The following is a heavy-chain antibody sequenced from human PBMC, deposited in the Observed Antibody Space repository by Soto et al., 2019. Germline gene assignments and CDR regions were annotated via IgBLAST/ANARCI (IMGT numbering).Heavy chain of an antibody. V-gene: IGHV1-46*03. CDR1: GYPFSNYH. Sequence: QVLLEQSGAEVRRPGASVKISCQASGYPFSNYHMHWVRQAPGQGLEWMGRIDPDNGRTKFAQSLHGRVTMTRDTCTNSVYMEPRALKSEDTAIYFCTRMSRSFDYWGQGSHVTVSS. CDR3: TRMSRSFDY. J-gene: IGHJ4*02. CDR2: IDPDNGRT.